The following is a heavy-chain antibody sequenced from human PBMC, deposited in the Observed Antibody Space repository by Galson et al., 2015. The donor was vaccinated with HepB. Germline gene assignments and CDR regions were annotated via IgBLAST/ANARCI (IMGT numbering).Heavy chain of an antibody. V-gene: IGHV1-18*04. CDR3: ARSFSRRDHFDY. CDR1: GYIFSSYG. Sequence: SVKVSCKASGYIFSSYGISWVRQAPGQGLEWMGWISAYNGNTNFAQKLQGRVTMTTDTSTSTAYMDLRGLRSDDTAMYYCARSFSRRDHFDYWGQGTLVTVSS. CDR2: ISAYNGNT. J-gene: IGHJ4*02.